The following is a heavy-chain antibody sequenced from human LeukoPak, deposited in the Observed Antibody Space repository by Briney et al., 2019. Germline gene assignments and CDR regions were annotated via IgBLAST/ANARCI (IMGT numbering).Heavy chain of an antibody. CDR2: ISSSSYI. J-gene: IGHJ4*02. CDR1: GFTFSSYS. CDR3: ARDGYLWFGDY. D-gene: IGHD3-10*01. Sequence: GGSLRLSCAASGFTFSSYSMNWVRQAPGKGLEWVSSISSSSYIYYADSVKGRFTISRDNAKNSLYLQMNSLRAEDTAVYYCARDGYLWFGDYWGQGTLVTVSS. V-gene: IGHV3-21*01.